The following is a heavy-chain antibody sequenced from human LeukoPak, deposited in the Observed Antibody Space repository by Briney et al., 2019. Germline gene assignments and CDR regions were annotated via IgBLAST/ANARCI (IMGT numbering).Heavy chain of an antibody. D-gene: IGHD1-1*01. V-gene: IGHV1-18*01. CDR2: ISAYNGNT. Sequence: ASVKVSCKASGYTFTIYGITWVRQAPGQGLEWMGWISAYNGNTNYAQKLQGRVTMTTDTSTSTAYMELRSLRSDDTAVYYCARDLTGHNYYYYYYMDVWGKGTTVTVSS. CDR1: GYTFTIYG. CDR3: ARDLTGHNYYYYYYMDV. J-gene: IGHJ6*03.